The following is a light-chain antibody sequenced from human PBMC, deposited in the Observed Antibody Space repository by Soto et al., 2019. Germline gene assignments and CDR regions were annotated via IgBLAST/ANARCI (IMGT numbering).Light chain of an antibody. Sequence: QPVLAQPRSVSGSPGQLLTISCTGTSSDVDDYRYVSWYQQYPGKAPKLVIYDGTKRPSGVPDRFSGSNSGNTASLTISGLQAEDEADYYCCSYVTTPEIFGTGTKVTVL. CDR3: CSYVTTPEI. CDR1: SSDVDDYRY. J-gene: IGLJ1*01. V-gene: IGLV2-11*01. CDR2: DGT.